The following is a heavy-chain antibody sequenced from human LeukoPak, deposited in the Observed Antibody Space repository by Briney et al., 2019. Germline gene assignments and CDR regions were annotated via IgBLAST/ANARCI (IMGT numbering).Heavy chain of an antibody. V-gene: IGHV4-34*01. D-gene: IGHD3-10*01. Sequence: SETLSLTCAVYGVSFSGYYWSWLRQPPGKGLEWIGEINHSGSTNYNPSLKSRVTISVDTSKNQFSLKLSSVTAADTAVYYCARARYYPYYFDYWGQGTLVTVSS. CDR3: ARARYYPYYFDY. CDR1: GVSFSGYY. CDR2: INHSGST. J-gene: IGHJ4*02.